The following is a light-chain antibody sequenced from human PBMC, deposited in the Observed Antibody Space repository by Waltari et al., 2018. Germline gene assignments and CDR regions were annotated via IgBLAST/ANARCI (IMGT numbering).Light chain of an antibody. CDR1: QSISSW. V-gene: IGKV1-5*01. J-gene: IGKJ1*01. CDR2: DAS. CDR3: QQYNSYSPWT. Sequence: DIQMTQSPSTLSASVGDRVTITCRAIQSISSWLAWYQQKPGKAPKLLFYDASSLESGVPSRFSGSGSGTEFTLTISSLQPDDFATYYCQQYNSYSPWTFGQGTKVEIK.